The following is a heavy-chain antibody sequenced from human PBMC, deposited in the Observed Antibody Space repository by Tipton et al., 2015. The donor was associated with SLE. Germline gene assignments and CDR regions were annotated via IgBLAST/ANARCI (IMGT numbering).Heavy chain of an antibody. J-gene: IGHJ4*02. V-gene: IGHV4-34*01. D-gene: IGHD6-19*01. CDR1: GGSFSGYY. Sequence: TLSLPCRVYGGSFSGYYWTWIRHSPGKGLEWIGETNNSGSKNNYKPSLESRVTIVVDMSKNQFSLKLRSVTAADTAVYYCARDHIGSRWYYYWGQGTLVTVSS. CDR3: ARDHIGSRWYYY. CDR2: TNNSGSKN.